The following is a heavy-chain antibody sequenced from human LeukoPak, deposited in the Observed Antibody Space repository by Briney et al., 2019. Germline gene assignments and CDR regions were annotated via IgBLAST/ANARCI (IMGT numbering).Heavy chain of an antibody. J-gene: IGHJ6*03. CDR1: GGSFSGYY. Sequence: SETLSLTCAVYGGSFSGYYWSWIRQPPGKGLEWIGEINHSGSTNYNPSLKSRVTISVDTSKNQFSLKLSSVTAADTAVYYCARIGIAVAGTWDYYYYYMDVWGKGTTVTVSS. D-gene: IGHD6-19*01. CDR2: INHSGST. CDR3: ARIGIAVAGTWDYYYYYMDV. V-gene: IGHV4-34*01.